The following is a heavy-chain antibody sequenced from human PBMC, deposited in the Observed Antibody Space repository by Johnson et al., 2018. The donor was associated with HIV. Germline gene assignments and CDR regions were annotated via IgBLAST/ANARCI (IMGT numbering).Heavy chain of an antibody. CDR2: ISWNSGSI. CDR3: ARERLRAGAFDV. J-gene: IGHJ3*01. V-gene: IGHV3-23*04. Sequence: VQLVESGGGVVQPGGSLRLSCAASGFTFSSYAMSWVRQAPGTGLEWVSGISWNSGSIGYADSVKGRFTISRDNSKNTLYLQMNSLRAEDTAVYYCARERLRAGAFDVWGQGTLVIVSS. CDR1: GFTFSSYA. D-gene: IGHD6-13*01.